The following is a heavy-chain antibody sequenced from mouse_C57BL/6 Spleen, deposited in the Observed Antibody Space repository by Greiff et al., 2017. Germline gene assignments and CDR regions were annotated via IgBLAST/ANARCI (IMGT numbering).Heavy chain of an antibody. V-gene: IGHV1-82*01. Sequence: VQLQESGPELVKPGASVKISCKASGYAFSSSWMNWVKQRPGKGLEWIGRIYPGDGDTNYNGKFKGKATLTADKASSTAYMQLSSLTSEDSAVYFCARLRGYYGNWDYAMDYWGQGTSVTVSS. D-gene: IGHD2-1*01. CDR1: GYAFSSSW. J-gene: IGHJ4*01. CDR3: ARLRGYYGNWDYAMDY. CDR2: IYPGDGDT.